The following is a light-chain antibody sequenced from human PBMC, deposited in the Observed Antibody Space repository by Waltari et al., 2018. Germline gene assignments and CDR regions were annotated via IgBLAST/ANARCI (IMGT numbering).Light chain of an antibody. Sequence: DIQMTQSPSTLSASVGDRVTTTCRASQSINNRLAWYQQKPGKAPNLLIYKASTLETGVPSRFSGSGSGTKFTLTISSLQHDDYATNYCQQYNNNALLTFGGGTKVEIK. CDR2: KAS. V-gene: IGKV1-5*03. CDR1: QSINNR. J-gene: IGKJ4*01. CDR3: QQYNNNALLT.